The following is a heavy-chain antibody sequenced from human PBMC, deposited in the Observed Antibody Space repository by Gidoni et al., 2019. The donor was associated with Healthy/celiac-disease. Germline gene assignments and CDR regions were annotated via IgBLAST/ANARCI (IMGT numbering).Heavy chain of an antibody. CDR1: GGSFSGYY. J-gene: IGHJ4*02. CDR2: INHSGST. D-gene: IGHD6-19*01. CDR3: ARAADSSGWFPDDY. Sequence: QVQLQQWGAGLLKPSETLSLTCAVYGGSFSGYYWSWIRQPPGKGLEWIGEINHSGSTNYNPSLKSRVTISVDTSKNQFSLKLSSVTAADTAVYYCARAADSSGWFPDDYWGQGTLVTVSS. V-gene: IGHV4-34*01.